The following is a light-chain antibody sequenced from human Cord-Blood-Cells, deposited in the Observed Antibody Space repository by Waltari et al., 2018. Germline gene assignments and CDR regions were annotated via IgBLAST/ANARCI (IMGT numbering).Light chain of an antibody. Sequence: QSALPQPASVPGSPGQSITIPCTGTSSDVGGYNYVSWYQQHPGKAPTLMIYDVSNRPSGVSNRFSGSKSGNTASLTISGRQAEDEADYYCSSYTSSSTWVFGGGTKLTVL. V-gene: IGLV2-14*01. CDR1: SSDVGGYNY. J-gene: IGLJ3*02. CDR3: SSYTSSSTWV. CDR2: DVS.